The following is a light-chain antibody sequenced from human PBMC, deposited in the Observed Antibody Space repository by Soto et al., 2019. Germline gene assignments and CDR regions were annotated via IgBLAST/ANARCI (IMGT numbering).Light chain of an antibody. CDR3: QQYRDLPQT. Sequence: ETVLTQSPGTLSLSPGERATLSCRASQSVRSNYLAWYQQKPGQAPRLLIYNSSTRATGIPDRFSGSGSGTDFTLTISRLEPEDFALLYCQQYRDLPQTFGQGTKV. CDR2: NSS. J-gene: IGKJ1*01. V-gene: IGKV3-20*01. CDR1: QSVRSNY.